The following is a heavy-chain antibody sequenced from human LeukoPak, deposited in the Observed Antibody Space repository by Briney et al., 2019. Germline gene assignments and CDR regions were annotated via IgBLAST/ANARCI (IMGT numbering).Heavy chain of an antibody. CDR3: ARALRFLEWFRPYYYYGMDV. J-gene: IGHJ6*02. CDR2: ISYDGSNK. Sequence: PGGSLRLPCAASGFTFSSYAMHWVRQAPGKGLEWVAVISYDGSNKYYADSVKGRFTISRDNSKNTLYLQMNSLRAEDTAVYYCARALRFLEWFRPYYYYGMDVWGQGTTVTVSS. D-gene: IGHD3-3*01. V-gene: IGHV3-30-3*01. CDR1: GFTFSSYA.